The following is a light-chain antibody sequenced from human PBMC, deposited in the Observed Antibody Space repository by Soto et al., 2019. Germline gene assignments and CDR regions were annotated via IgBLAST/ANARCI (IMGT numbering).Light chain of an antibody. Sequence: QSALTQPASVSGSPGQSITISCNGSSSDVGGYNYVSWYQQHPGKAPKLMIYEVSNRPSGISNRFSGSKSGNTASLTLSGLQAEDEADYYCSSYTGSSTLVFGGGTKLTVL. J-gene: IGLJ2*01. V-gene: IGLV2-14*01. CDR1: SSDVGGYNY. CDR2: EVS. CDR3: SSYTGSSTLV.